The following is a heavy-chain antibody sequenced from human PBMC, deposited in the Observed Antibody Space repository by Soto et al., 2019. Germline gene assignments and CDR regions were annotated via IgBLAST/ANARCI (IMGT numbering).Heavy chain of an antibody. D-gene: IGHD2-21*02. Sequence: QVQLQQSGPGLVKPSQTLSLTCTVSGDSISSDYYHWTWIRPSPGKGLEWIGYIHHSGSILYNPSLKIRVTISVDTSKNQYSLHLTSVTVADAAVYFCAREDDGGDSLDVWGQGTTVTVSS. J-gene: IGHJ6*02. CDR2: IHHSGSI. V-gene: IGHV4-30-4*08. CDR1: GDSISSDYYH. CDR3: AREDDGGDSLDV.